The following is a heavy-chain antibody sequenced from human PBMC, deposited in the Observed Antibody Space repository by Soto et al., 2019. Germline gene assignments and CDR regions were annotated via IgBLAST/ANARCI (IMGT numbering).Heavy chain of an antibody. CDR3: ARVRLEGRITMVRGANWFDP. V-gene: IGHV1-18*01. J-gene: IGHJ5*02. Sequence: ASVKVSCKASGYTFTSYGISWVRQAPGQGLEWMGWISAYNGNTNYAQKLQGRVTMTTDTSTSTAYMEMRSLRSDDTAVYYCARVRLEGRITMVRGANWFDPWGQGTLVTVSS. CDR1: GYTFTSYG. CDR2: ISAYNGNT. D-gene: IGHD3-10*01.